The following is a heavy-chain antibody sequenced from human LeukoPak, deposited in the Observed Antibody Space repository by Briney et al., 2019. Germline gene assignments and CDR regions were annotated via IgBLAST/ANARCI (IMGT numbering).Heavy chain of an antibody. J-gene: IGHJ4*02. V-gene: IGHV1-8*01. CDR1: GYTFTTDD. Sequence: GSSVKVSCRASGYTFTTDDINWVRQSSGRGLEWMGLINPGTGTTRYAQKFQGRVTMTRDTSINTVYMELSSLRSEDAAIYYCERVFGQWLAVDWGQGTPVIVSS. D-gene: IGHD6-19*01. CDR3: ERVFGQWLAVD. CDR2: INPGTGTT.